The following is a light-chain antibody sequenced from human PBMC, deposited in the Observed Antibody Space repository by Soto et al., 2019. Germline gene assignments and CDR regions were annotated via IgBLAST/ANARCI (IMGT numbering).Light chain of an antibody. CDR3: HQSYDIPA. V-gene: IGKV3-15*01. Sequence: EIVMTQSPATLSVSPGERATLSCRASQSISSNLAWYQQKPGQAPRLLMFRTSSRATTIPARFSGSGSGTDFTLTVSSLQPEDFATYYCHQSYDIPAFGQGTRLEIK. CDR1: QSISSN. J-gene: IGKJ5*01. CDR2: RTS.